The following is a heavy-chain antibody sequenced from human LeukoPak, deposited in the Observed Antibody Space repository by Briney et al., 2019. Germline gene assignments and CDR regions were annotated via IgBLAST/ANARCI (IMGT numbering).Heavy chain of an antibody. CDR1: GYTFTSYD. V-gene: IGHV1-8*01. D-gene: IGHD6-6*01. CDR3: ARHWDSSSPWGYYYYMDV. J-gene: IGHJ6*03. CDR2: MNPNSGNT. Sequence: GASVRVSCKASGYTFTSYDINWVRQATGQGLEWMGWMNPNSGNTGYAQKFQGRVTMTRNTSISTAYMELSSLRSEDTAVYYCARHWDSSSPWGYYYYMDVWGKGTTVTVSS.